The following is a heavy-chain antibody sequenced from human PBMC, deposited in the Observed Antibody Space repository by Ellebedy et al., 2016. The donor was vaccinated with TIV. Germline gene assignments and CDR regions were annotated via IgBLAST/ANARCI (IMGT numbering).Heavy chain of an antibody. CDR2: IGVKT. J-gene: IGHJ3*02. D-gene: IGHD3-22*01. V-gene: IGHV3-23*01. CDR1: GFTFARSA. CDR3: ARGVGIVVVITRDAFDI. Sequence: PGGSLRLSCAASGFTFARSAMSWVPQAPAKGLERISTIGVKTYYADSVKRRFAISRDNSRNTVYLQMNSLRAEDTAVYYCARGVGIVVVITRDAFDIWGQGTMVTVSS.